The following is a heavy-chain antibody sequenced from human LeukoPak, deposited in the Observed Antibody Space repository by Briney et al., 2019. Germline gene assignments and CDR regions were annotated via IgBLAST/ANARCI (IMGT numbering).Heavy chain of an antibody. V-gene: IGHV4-39*01. J-gene: IGHJ4*02. D-gene: IGHD6-19*01. CDR1: GGSISSSSYY. CDR3: ARYVLSVAGTSL. CDR2: IYYSGST. Sequence: SETLSLTCTVSGGSISSSSYYWGWIRPPPGQGLEWIGTIYYSGSTYYNPSLKSRVTISVDTSKNQFSLKLSSVTAADTAVYYCARYVLSVAGTSLWGQGTLVTVSS.